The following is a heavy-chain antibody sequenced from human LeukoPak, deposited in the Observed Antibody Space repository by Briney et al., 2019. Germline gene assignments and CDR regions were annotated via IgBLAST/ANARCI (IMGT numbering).Heavy chain of an antibody. J-gene: IGHJ4*02. CDR3: ARDKIVGATYFDY. Sequence: GGSLSLSCAASGFTISSYWRSWVRQAPGKGLEWVANIKKVESEKYYVDSVKGRITISRDNAKNSLYLQMNSLRAEDTAVYYCARDKIVGATYFDYWGQGTLVTVSS. CDR2: IKKVESEK. D-gene: IGHD1-26*01. V-gene: IGHV3-7*01. CDR1: GFTISSYW.